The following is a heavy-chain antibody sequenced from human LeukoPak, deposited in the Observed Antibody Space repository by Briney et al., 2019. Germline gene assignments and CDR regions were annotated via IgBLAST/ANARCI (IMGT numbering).Heavy chain of an antibody. CDR1: GGSFSGYY. J-gene: IGHJ2*01. D-gene: IGHD3-10*01. V-gene: IGHV4-34*01. CDR3: ARPARRNRMVRAYWYFDL. Sequence: PSETLSLTCAVYGGSFSGYYWSWIREPPGKGLEWIGEINHSGSTNYNPSLKSRVTISVDTSKNQFSLKLSSVTAADTAVYYCARPARRNRMVRAYWYFDLWDRGTLVTVSS. CDR2: INHSGST.